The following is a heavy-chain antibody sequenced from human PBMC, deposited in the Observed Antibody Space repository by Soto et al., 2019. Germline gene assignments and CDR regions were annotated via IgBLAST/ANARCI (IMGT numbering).Heavy chain of an antibody. CDR2: IHYSGST. CDR1: GSSISGFY. J-gene: IGHJ4*02. V-gene: IGHV4-59*01. Sequence: NPSETLSLTCIVSGSSISGFYWSWIRQPPGKGLEWIGNIHYSGSTNYNPSRKSRVTISVDMSKNQFSLKVNSVTAADTAVYYCARVGGYYGDYPNFDYWGQGMLVTVSS. CDR3: ARVGGYYGDYPNFDY. D-gene: IGHD4-17*01.